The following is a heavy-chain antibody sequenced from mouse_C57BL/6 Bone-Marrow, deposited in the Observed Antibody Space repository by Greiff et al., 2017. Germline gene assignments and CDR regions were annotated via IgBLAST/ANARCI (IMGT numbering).Heavy chain of an antibody. V-gene: IGHV5-6*01. Sequence: EVKLMESGGDLVKPGGSLKLSCAASGFTFSSYGMSWVRQTPDKRLEWVATISSGGTYTYYPDSVKGRFTISRDNAKNTLYLQMSSLKSEDTAMYYCARHRGYGSSFAYWGQGTLVTVSA. CDR3: ARHRGYGSSFAY. J-gene: IGHJ3*01. CDR2: ISSGGTYT. D-gene: IGHD1-1*01. CDR1: GFTFSSYG.